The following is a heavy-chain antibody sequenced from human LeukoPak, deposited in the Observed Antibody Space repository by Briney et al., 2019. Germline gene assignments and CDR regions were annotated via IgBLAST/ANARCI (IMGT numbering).Heavy chain of an antibody. D-gene: IGHD6-19*01. CDR3: ARDSGGYSSGWYDY. J-gene: IGHJ4*02. CDR2: IKQDGSEK. V-gene: IGHV3-7*01. Sequence: GGSLRLSCAASGFTFSNYWMSWVRQAPGKGLEWVANIKQDGSEKYYVDSVKGRFTISRDNAKNSLYLQMNSLRAEDTAAYHCARDSGGYSSGWYDYWGQGTLVTVSS. CDR1: GFTFSNYW.